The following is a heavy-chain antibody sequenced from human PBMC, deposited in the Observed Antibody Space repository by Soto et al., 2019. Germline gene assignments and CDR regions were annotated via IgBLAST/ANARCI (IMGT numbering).Heavy chain of an antibody. CDR1: GYTFTTYT. CDR2: ISTYSGYT. V-gene: IGHV1-18*01. CDR3: ARGAAQINYGVDV. J-gene: IGHJ6*02. D-gene: IGHD6-6*01. Sequence: QVQLVQSGAEVKKPGASVKVSCKASGYTFTTYTINWVRQAPGQGLEWMGWISTYSGYTNYAQNLQGRVTMTTDTSTSTAYMELRSLKSADTAVYYCARGAAQINYGVDVWGQGTTVTVSS.